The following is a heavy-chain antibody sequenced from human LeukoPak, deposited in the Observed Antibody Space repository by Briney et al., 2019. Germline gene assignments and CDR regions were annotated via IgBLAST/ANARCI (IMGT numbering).Heavy chain of an antibody. V-gene: IGHV3-48*01. D-gene: IGHD2-8*01. CDR2: ISSGSSTI. Sequence: PGGSLRLSCAASGFTFSSFSMNCVRQAPGKGLEWVSYISSGSSTIYYADSVKGRFTISRDNSKNTLYLQMNTLRAEDTAVYYCARDPGGVVYFDYWGQGTLVTVSS. CDR1: GFTFSSFS. CDR3: ARDPGGVVYFDY. J-gene: IGHJ4*02.